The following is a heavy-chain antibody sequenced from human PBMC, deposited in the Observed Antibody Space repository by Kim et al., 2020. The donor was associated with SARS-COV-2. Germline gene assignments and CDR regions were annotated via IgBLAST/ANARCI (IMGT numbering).Heavy chain of an antibody. CDR1: GGSISSGGYS. CDR2: IYHSGST. V-gene: IGHV4-30-2*01. CDR3: ASGSYYGSGSPYTYFDY. J-gene: IGHJ4*02. Sequence: SETLSLTCAVSGGSISSGGYSGSWIRQPPGKGLEWIGYIYHSGSTYYNPSLKSRVTISVDRSKNQFSLKLSSVTAADMAVYYCASGSYYGSGSPYTYFDYRGQGTMNTVSS. D-gene: IGHD3-10*01.